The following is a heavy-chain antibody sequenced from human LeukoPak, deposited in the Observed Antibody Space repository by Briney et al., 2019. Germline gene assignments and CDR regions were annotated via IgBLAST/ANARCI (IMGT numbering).Heavy chain of an antibody. Sequence: GGSLRLSCAASGFTFSSYWMHWVRQAPGKGLVWVSRINSDGTSTSYADSVKGRFTISRDNSKNSLYLHMNSLRNEDTALYYCAKGHFGAGHYWGQGTLVTVSS. D-gene: IGHD3-3*01. V-gene: IGHV3-74*01. CDR1: GFTFSSYW. CDR2: INSDGTST. CDR3: AKGHFGAGHY. J-gene: IGHJ4*02.